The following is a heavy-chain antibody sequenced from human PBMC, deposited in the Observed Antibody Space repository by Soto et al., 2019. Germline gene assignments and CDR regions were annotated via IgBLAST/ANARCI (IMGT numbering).Heavy chain of an antibody. V-gene: IGHV3-66*01. CDR1: GFTVSSNY. Sequence: EVQLVESGGGLVEPGGSLRLSCAASGFTVSSNYMSWVRQAPGKGLEWVSVIYSGGSTYYADSVKGRFTISRDNSKNTRYLQMNSLRAEDTAVYYCARTRNIAARWGGFDPWGQGTLVTVSS. D-gene: IGHD6-25*01. CDR2: IYSGGST. CDR3: ARTRNIAARWGGFDP. J-gene: IGHJ5*02.